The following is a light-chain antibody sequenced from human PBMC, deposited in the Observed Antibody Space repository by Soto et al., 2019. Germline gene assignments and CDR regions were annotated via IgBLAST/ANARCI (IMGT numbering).Light chain of an antibody. Sequence: TLSQSTLSLSPGERATLSCRASQSITNSFLAWYQQKPGQAPRLLMSGTSSRATGIPERFSGSGSGTDFTLSISRPEPEDVAVYYCQLFGVLLITFGQGTRPEIK. CDR1: QSITNSF. CDR2: GTS. V-gene: IGKV3-20*01. J-gene: IGKJ5*01. CDR3: QLFGVLLIT.